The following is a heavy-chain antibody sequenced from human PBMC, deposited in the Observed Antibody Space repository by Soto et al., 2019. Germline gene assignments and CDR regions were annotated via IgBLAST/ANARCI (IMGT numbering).Heavy chain of an antibody. Sequence: ESGGGVVQPGRSLRLSCAASGFTFSSYAMHWVRQAPGKGLEWVAVISYDGSNKYYADSVKGRFTISRDNSKNTLYLQMNRLRAEDTAVYYCARYIVVVTATYAFDIWGQGTMVTVSS. V-gene: IGHV3-30-3*01. CDR2: ISYDGSNK. J-gene: IGHJ3*02. CDR1: GFTFSSYA. CDR3: ARYIVVVTATYAFDI. D-gene: IGHD2-21*02.